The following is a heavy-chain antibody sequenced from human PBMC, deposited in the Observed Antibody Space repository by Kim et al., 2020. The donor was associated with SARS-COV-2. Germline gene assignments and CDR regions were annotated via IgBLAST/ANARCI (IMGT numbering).Heavy chain of an antibody. CDR1: GFTFSSYS. CDR2: ISSSSSTI. CDR3: ARDPPRSVYGDYYYAGY. Sequence: GGSLRLSCAASGFTFSSYSMNWVRQAPGKGLEWVSYISSSSSTIYYADSVKGRFTISRDNAKNSLYLQMNSLRDEDTAVYYCARDPPRSVYGDYYYAGYWGQGTLVTVSS. J-gene: IGHJ4*02. D-gene: IGHD4-17*01. V-gene: IGHV3-48*02.